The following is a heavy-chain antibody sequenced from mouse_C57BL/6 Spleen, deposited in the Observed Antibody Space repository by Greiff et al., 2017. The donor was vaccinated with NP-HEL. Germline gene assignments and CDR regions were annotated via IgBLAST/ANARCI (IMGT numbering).Heavy chain of an antibody. D-gene: IGHD2-1*01. V-gene: IGHV1-69*01. CDR1: GYTFTSYW. CDR3: ARNYGNYAMDY. J-gene: IGHJ4*01. CDR2: IDPSDSYT. Sequence: QVQLQQSGAELVMPGASVKLSCKASGYTFTSYWMHWVKQRPGQGLEWIGEIDPSDSYTNYNQKFKGKSTLTVDKSSSTAYMQLSSLTSEDSAVYYCARNYGNYAMDYWGQGTSVTVSS.